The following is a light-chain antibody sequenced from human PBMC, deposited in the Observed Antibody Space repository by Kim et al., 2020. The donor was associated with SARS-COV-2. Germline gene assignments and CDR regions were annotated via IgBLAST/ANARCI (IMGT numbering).Light chain of an antibody. J-gene: IGLJ2*01. CDR2: QDG. Sequence: SYELTQPPSVSVSAGQTASISCSGDKLAYKYTFWYQKKPGQSPVLVIYQDGKRPSGIPERFSGSNSGNTATLTIRGTQAMDEADYYCQTWDNTAVIFGGGTQLTVL. V-gene: IGLV3-1*01. CDR1: KLAYKY. CDR3: QTWDNTAVI.